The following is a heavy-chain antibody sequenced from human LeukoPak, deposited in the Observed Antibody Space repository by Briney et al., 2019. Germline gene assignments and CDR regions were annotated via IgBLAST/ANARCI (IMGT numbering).Heavy chain of an antibody. CDR1: GFTVGSNY. CDR2: IYSGGST. J-gene: IGHJ3*02. CDR3: ARDLMGDAFDI. V-gene: IGHV3-66*02. Sequence: GGSLRLSCAASGFTVGSNYMSWVRQAPGKGLEWVSVIYSGGSTYYADSVKGRFTISRGNSKNTLYLQMNSLRAEDTAVYYCARDLMGDAFDIRGQGTMVTVSS.